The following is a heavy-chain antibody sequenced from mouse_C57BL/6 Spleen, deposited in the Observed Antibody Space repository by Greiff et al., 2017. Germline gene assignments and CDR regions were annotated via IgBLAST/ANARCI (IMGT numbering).Heavy chain of an antibody. V-gene: IGHV1-69*01. Sequence: VQLQQPGAELVMPGASVKLSCKASGYTFTSYWMHWVKQRPGQGLEWIGEIDPSDSYTNYNQKFKGKSTLTVDKSSSTAYMQLSSLTSEDSAVYYCARSGITTVVRYFDVWGTGTTVTVSS. J-gene: IGHJ1*03. D-gene: IGHD1-1*01. CDR2: IDPSDSYT. CDR3: ARSGITTVVRYFDV. CDR1: GYTFTSYW.